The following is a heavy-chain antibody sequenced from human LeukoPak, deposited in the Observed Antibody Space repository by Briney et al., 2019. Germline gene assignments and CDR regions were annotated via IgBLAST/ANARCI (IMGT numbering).Heavy chain of an antibody. Sequence: PGGSLRLSCAASGFTFSSYGMHWVRQAPGKGLEWVAFIRYDGSNKYYADSVKGRFTISRDNSKNTLYLQMNSLRAEDTAVYYCAKDRDFDYWGQGTLVTVSS. CDR2: IRYDGSNK. CDR3: AKDRDFDY. J-gene: IGHJ4*02. V-gene: IGHV3-30*02. CDR1: GFTFSSYG.